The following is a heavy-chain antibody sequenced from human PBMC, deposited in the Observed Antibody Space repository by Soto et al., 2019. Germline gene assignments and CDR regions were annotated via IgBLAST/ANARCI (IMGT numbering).Heavy chain of an antibody. CDR2: ISAYNGNT. CDR1: GYTFTSYG. Sequence: QVQLVQSGAEVKKPGASVKVSCKASGYTFTSYGISWVRQAPGQGLEWMGWISAYNGNTNYAQKLQGSVTMTRDTSTSPAYIELRRLRSDDTAVYYCARDPMTTLTTGWFDAWGQGTPVTVSS. V-gene: IGHV1-18*01. J-gene: IGHJ5*02. CDR3: ARDPMTTLTTGWFDA. D-gene: IGHD3-10*01.